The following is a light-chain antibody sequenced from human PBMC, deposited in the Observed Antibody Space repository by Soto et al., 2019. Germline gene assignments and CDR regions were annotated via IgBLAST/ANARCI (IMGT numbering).Light chain of an antibody. V-gene: IGKV1-5*01. J-gene: IGKJ4*01. Sequence: DIQMTQSPSTLSASVGDRVTITCRASQSISSWLAWYQQKPGSAPNLLIYEASSLESGVPSRFSGSGSGTEFTLTISSLQPEDFATYCCQQYNSYSLSFGGGTKVEIK. CDR2: EAS. CDR3: QQYNSYSLS. CDR1: QSISSW.